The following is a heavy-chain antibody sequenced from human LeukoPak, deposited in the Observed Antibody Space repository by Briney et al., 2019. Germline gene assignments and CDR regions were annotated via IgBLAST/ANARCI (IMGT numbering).Heavy chain of an antibody. D-gene: IGHD2-2*02. Sequence: GGSLRLSCAASGFTFSSFWMSWVRQVPGRGLEWVANINQDGSEKYYVDSVEGRFTISRDNTKNSLYLQMNSLRAEDTAVYYCARDVPPAGIFFDYWGQGTLVTVSS. CDR1: GFTFSSFW. V-gene: IGHV3-7*01. CDR2: INQDGSEK. J-gene: IGHJ4*02. CDR3: ARDVPPAGIFFDY.